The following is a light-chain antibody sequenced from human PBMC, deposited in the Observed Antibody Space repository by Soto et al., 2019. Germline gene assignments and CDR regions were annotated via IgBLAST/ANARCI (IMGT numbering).Light chain of an antibody. V-gene: IGKV3-15*01. Sequence: EIVMTQAPATLSVSPGERATLSCRASQSVNSNLAWYQQKPGQAPRLLIYAASTRATGIPARFSGSGSGTEFTLTISSLQSEDFAVYYCQQYNNCPPWTFGQGTKVEIK. CDR3: QQYNNCPPWT. CDR1: QSVNSN. CDR2: AAS. J-gene: IGKJ1*01.